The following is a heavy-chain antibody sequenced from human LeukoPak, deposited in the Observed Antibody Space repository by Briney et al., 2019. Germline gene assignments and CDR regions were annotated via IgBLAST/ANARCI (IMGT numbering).Heavy chain of an antibody. CDR3: ARSPPIYYYDSSGYYYSPYYYGMDV. J-gene: IGHJ6*02. CDR2: ISYDGSNK. D-gene: IGHD3-22*01. V-gene: IGHV3-30-3*01. Sequence: GGSLRLSCAASGFTFSSYAMHWVRQAPGKGLEWVADISYDGSNKYYADSVKGRFTISRDNSKNTLYLQMNSLIAQDTAVYYCARSPPIYYYDSSGYYYSPYYYGMDVWGQGTTVTVSS. CDR1: GFTFSSYA.